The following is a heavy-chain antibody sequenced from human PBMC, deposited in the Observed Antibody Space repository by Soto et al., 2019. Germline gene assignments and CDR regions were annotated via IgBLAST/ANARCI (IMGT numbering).Heavy chain of an antibody. J-gene: IGHJ4*02. CDR1: GDTFSSYS. D-gene: IGHD4-4*01. CDR3: ATDKDSTYDY. CDR2: IIPILGIT. V-gene: IGHV1-69*08. Sequence: QVHLVQSGAEVDKPGSSVKVSCKASGDTFSSYSFTWVRQAPGQGLEWMGRIIPILGITNYAQKFQGRVTITADKSTSTAYMELSSLRSEDTAVYYCATDKDSTYDYWGQGTLVTVSS.